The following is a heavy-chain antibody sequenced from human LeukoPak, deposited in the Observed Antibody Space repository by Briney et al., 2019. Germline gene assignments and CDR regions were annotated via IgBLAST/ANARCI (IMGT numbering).Heavy chain of an antibody. Sequence: GGSLRLSCAASGFTFSSYSMNWVRQAPGKGLEWVSAISGSGGSTYYADSVKGRFTISRDNSKNTLYLQMNSLRAEDTAVYYCARAPGEYSGYGGDYWGQGTLVTVSS. CDR1: GFTFSSYS. CDR2: ISGSGGST. CDR3: ARAPGEYSGYGGDY. J-gene: IGHJ4*02. V-gene: IGHV3-23*01. D-gene: IGHD5-12*01.